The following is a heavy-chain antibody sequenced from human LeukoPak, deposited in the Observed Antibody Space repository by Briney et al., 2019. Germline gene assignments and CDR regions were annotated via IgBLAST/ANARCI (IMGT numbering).Heavy chain of an antibody. CDR2: MNPNSGNT. Sequence: ASVKVSCKASGYTFTSYDINWVRQATGQGLEWMGWMNPNSGNTGYAQKFQGRVTMTRNTSISTAYMELSSLRSEDTAVYYCARRSRPGSYYRDYLWFDPWGQGTLVTVSS. CDR3: ARRSRPGSYYRDYLWFDP. J-gene: IGHJ5*02. V-gene: IGHV1-8*01. CDR1: GYTFTSYD. D-gene: IGHD3-10*01.